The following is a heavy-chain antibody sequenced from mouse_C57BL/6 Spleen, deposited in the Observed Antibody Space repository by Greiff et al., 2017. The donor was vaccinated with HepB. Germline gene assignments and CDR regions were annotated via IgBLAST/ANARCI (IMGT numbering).Heavy chain of an antibody. CDR3: ARLGGSSPYFDY. D-gene: IGHD1-1*01. Sequence: QVQLQQPGAELVKPGASVKLSCKASGYTFTSYWMQWVKQRPGQGLEWIGEIDPSDSYTNYNQKFKGKATLTVDTSSSTAYMQLSSLTSEDSAVYYCARLGGSSPYFDYWGQGTTLTVSS. V-gene: IGHV1-50*01. CDR1: GYTFTSYW. J-gene: IGHJ2*01. CDR2: IDPSDSYT.